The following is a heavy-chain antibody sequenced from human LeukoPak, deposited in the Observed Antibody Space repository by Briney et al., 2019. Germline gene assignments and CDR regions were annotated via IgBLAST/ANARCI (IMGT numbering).Heavy chain of an antibody. CDR3: ARGSIAVAGTLRAYYYYYMDV. Sequence: SETLSLTCAVYGGSFSGYYWSWIRQPPGKGLEWIGSIYYSGSTYYNPSLKSRVTISVDTSKTQFSLNLSSVTAADTAVYYCARGSIAVAGTLRAYYYYYMDVWGKGTTVTISS. V-gene: IGHV4-34*01. CDR1: GGSFSGYY. CDR2: IYYSGST. D-gene: IGHD6-19*01. J-gene: IGHJ6*03.